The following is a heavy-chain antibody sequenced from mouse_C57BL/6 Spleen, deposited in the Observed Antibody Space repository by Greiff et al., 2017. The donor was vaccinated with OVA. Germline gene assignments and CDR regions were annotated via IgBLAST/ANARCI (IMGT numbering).Heavy chain of an antibody. J-gene: IGHJ3*01. D-gene: IGHD3-2*02. Sequence: VQLQQPGTELVKPGASVKLSCKASGYTFTSYWMHWVKQRPGQGLEWIGNINPSNGGTNYNEKFKSKATLTVDKSSSTAYMQLSSLTSEDSAVYYCARSAQATRTWCAYWGQGTLVTVSA. V-gene: IGHV1-53*01. CDR1: GYTFTSYW. CDR2: INPSNGGT. CDR3: ARSAQATRTWCAY.